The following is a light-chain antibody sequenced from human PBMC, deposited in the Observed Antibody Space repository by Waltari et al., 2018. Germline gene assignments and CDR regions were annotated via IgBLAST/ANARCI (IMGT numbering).Light chain of an antibody. CDR1: SSDVGGYNY. V-gene: IGLV2-14*03. Sequence: QSALTQPASVSGSPGQSITISCTGTSSDVGGYNYVSWYQQHPGKAPNLMIYDVSNRPPGVSNRFSGSKSGNTASLTISGLQAEDEADYYCSSYTSSSTRVVFGGGTKLTVL. J-gene: IGLJ2*01. CDR2: DVS. CDR3: SSYTSSSTRVV.